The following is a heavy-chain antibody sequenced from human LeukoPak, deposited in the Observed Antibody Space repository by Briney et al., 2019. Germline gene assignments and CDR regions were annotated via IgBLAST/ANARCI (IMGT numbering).Heavy chain of an antibody. J-gene: IGHJ3*02. V-gene: IGHV1-69*13. Sequence: ASVKVSCKASGGTFSSYAIIWVRQAPGQGLEWMGGIIPIFGTANYAQKFQGRVTITADESTSTAYMELSSLRSEDTAVYYCARIRSMSLLHLDAFDIWGQGTMVTVSS. CDR3: ARIRSMSLLHLDAFDI. D-gene: IGHD2-21*01. CDR2: IIPIFGTA. CDR1: GGTFSSYA.